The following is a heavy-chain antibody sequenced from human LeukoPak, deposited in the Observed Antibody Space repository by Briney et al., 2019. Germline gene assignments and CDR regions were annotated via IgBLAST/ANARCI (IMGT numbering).Heavy chain of an antibody. J-gene: IGHJ6*03. CDR2: IYYSGST. V-gene: IGHV4-59*02. Sequence: SDTLSLTCTVSGGSVSSYYWRWIRQPPGKGLEWIGYIYYSGSTNYKPSLKSRVTISVDTSKNQFSLKLSSVTAADTAVYYCARRSRYQGPYYYYYMDVWGKGTTVTVSS. CDR1: GGSVSSYY. CDR3: ARRSRYQGPYYYYYMDV. D-gene: IGHD1-14*01.